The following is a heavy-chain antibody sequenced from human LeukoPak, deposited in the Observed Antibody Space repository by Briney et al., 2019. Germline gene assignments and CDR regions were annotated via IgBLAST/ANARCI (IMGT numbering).Heavy chain of an antibody. D-gene: IGHD4-17*01. CDR1: GYTFTAHY. J-gene: IGHJ6*03. CDR3: ARGTDYGDYGGTWFYYYYMDV. Sequence: ASVKVSCKASGYTFTAHYLHWVRQALGQGLEWMAWINHNSGGTKYAEKFQGRVTVTRDTSTSTAYMELSRLRSDDTAVYYCARGTDYGDYGGTWFYYYYMDVWGEGTTVTVSS. CDR2: INHNSGGT. V-gene: IGHV1-2*02.